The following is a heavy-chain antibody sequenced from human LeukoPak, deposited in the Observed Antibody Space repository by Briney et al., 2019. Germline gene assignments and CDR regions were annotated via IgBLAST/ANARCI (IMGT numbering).Heavy chain of an antibody. J-gene: IGHJ3*02. V-gene: IGHV3-23*01. D-gene: IGHD3-10*01. Sequence: GRFTISRDNSKNTLYLQMNSLKVEDTAVYYCAKNRWAARITIDAFDIWGQGTMVTVSS. CDR3: AKNRWAARITIDAFDI.